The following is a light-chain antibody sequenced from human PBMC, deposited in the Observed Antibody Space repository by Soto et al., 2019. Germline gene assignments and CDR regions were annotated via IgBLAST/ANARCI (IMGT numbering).Light chain of an antibody. J-gene: IGKJ1*01. CDR2: DAS. CDR1: QSARSY. CDR3: QQYNNPST. V-gene: IGKV3-11*01. Sequence: EIVLTRSPATLSLSPGERATLSCRASQSARSYLAWYHRRPDQAPKLIIDDASEGATGIPTRITSRGSGTEFTLTISSLQAEDVAVYYCQQYNNPSTFGQGTKVDIK.